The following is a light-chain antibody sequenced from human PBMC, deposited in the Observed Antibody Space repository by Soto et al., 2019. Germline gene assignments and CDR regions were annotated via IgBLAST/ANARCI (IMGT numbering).Light chain of an antibody. CDR1: QNVNIN. CDR2: GAS. Sequence: EIVMTQSPVTLSVSPGERVTLSCRASQNVNINLAWYQQRPGQAPRVLIYGASNRASGIPDRFSGSGSGTDFTLTISRLEPYDFALYYCQQYKDWPPLTFGGGTRVEIK. J-gene: IGKJ4*01. CDR3: QQYKDWPPLT. V-gene: IGKV3D-15*01.